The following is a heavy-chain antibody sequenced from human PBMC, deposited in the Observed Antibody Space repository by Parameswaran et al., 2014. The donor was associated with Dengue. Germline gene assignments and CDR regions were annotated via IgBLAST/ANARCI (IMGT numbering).Heavy chain of an antibody. Sequence: RWIRQPPGKGLEWVSYISSSSSYTNYADSVKGRFTISRDNAKNSLYLQMNSLRAEDTAVYYCARFWSAGAANDYWGQGTLVTVSS. D-gene: IGHD6-13*01. J-gene: IGHJ4*02. CDR2: ISSSSSYT. CDR3: ARFWSAGAANDY. V-gene: IGHV3-11*06.